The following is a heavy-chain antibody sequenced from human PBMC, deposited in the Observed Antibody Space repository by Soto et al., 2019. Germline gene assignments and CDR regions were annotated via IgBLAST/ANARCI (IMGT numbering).Heavy chain of an antibody. V-gene: IGHV1-69*12. J-gene: IGHJ3*02. CDR1: GGTFSNHA. CDR3: AREVAADGTFREDVFDI. Sequence: QVHLVQSGAEVKKPGYSVKVSCKAPGGTFSNHAINWVRQAPGQGLEWMGRIIPIFTTTNYAQKFQGRVTMTADESTITAYLELSRLKHDETAVYYCAREVAADGTFREDVFDIWGQGTLVTVSS. D-gene: IGHD6-13*01. CDR2: IIPIFTTT.